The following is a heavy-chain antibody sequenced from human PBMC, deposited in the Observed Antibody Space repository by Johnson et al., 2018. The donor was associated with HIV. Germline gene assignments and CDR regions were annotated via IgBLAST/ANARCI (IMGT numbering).Heavy chain of an antibody. CDR2: IRYEGSNK. D-gene: IGHD3-3*01. CDR1: GFTFSSYW. Sequence: QVQLVESGGGVVQPGRSLRLSCAASGFTFSSYWMSWVRQAPGKGLEWVAFIRYEGSNKFYADSVRGRFTISRDNSKNTFYLQMNSLRGEDTAGYYCAKGITIFAVKSAVEIWGQGTMVTVSS. CDR3: AKGITIFAVKSAVEI. J-gene: IGHJ3*02. V-gene: IGHV3-30*02.